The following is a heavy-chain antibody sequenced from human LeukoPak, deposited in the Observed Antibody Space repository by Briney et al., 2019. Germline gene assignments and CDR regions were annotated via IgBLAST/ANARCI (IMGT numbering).Heavy chain of an antibody. Sequence: PGGSLRLSCAASGFTFSSYAMHWVRQAPGKGLEWVAVISYDGSNKYYADSVKGRFTISRDNSKNTLYLQMNSLRAEDTAVYYCARESVGRTFDYWGQGTLVTVSS. CDR1: GFTFSSYA. D-gene: IGHD2-2*01. J-gene: IGHJ4*02. CDR2: ISYDGSNK. V-gene: IGHV3-30-3*01. CDR3: ARESVGRTFDY.